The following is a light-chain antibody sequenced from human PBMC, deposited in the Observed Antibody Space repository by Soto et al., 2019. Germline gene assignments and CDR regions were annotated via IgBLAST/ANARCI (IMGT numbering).Light chain of an antibody. Sequence: DIQMTQFPSTLSASVGDRVTITCRASQSISSWLAWYQQKPGKAPKLLIYKASSLESGVPSRFSGSGSGTEFTLTISSLQPDDFATYYCQQYNTNSQTFGQGTKVEIK. V-gene: IGKV1-5*03. J-gene: IGKJ1*01. CDR2: KAS. CDR3: QQYNTNSQT. CDR1: QSISSW.